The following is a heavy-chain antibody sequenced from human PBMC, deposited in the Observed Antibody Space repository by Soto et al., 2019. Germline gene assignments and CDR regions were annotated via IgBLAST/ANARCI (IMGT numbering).Heavy chain of an antibody. CDR2: IYPGDSDT. V-gene: IGHV5-51*01. J-gene: IGHJ6*02. CDR1: GYSFTSYW. CDR3: ARFAGYYPYYYYGMDV. D-gene: IGHD3-3*01. Sequence: GESLKISCKGSGYSFTSYWIGWVRQMPGKGLEWMGIIYPGDSDTRYSPSFQGQVTISADKSISTAYLQWSSLKASDTAMYYCARFAGYYPYYYYGMDVWGQGTTVTVSS.